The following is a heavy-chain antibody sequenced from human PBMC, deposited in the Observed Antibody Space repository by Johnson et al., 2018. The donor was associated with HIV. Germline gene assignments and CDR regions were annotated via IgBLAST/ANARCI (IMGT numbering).Heavy chain of an antibody. V-gene: IGHV3-11*01. D-gene: IGHD5-24*01. CDR2: ISSSGSTI. Sequence: VQLVESGGGLVKPGGSLRLSCAASGFTFTDYYMNWMRQAPGKGLEWVSHISSSGSTIYYADSVKGRFTISRDNSKNTLYLQMNSLRAEDTAVYYCAKNREMATIRGAFDIWGQGTMVTVSS. CDR1: GFTFTDYY. CDR3: AKNREMATIRGAFDI. J-gene: IGHJ3*02.